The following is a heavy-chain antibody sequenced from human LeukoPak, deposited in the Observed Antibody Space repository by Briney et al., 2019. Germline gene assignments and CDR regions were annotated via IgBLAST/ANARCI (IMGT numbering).Heavy chain of an antibody. Sequence: ASVKVSCKASGYTFTSYYMHWVRQAPGQGLEWMGIINPSGGSTSYAQKFQGRVTMTRDTSTSTVYMELSSLRSEDTAVYYCARDVRAYCGGDCHFDYWGRGTLVTVSS. CDR1: GYTFTSYY. V-gene: IGHV1-46*01. CDR2: INPSGGST. D-gene: IGHD2-21*02. CDR3: ARDVRAYCGGDCHFDY. J-gene: IGHJ4*02.